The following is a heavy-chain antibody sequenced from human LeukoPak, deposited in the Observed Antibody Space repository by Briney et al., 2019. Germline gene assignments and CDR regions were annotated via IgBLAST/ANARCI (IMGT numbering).Heavy chain of an antibody. V-gene: IGHV3-74*01. J-gene: IGHJ4*02. CDR1: GFSFSNYW. CDR3: AKDLHYGSADY. Sequence: GGSLRLSCAASGFSFSNYWMHWVRQDPGKGLVWVSYINPDGSNTNYADSVKGRFTISRDNAKNALYLQMNSLRAEDTAVYYCAKDLHYGSADYWGQGTLVTVSS. CDR2: INPDGSNT. D-gene: IGHD3-10*01.